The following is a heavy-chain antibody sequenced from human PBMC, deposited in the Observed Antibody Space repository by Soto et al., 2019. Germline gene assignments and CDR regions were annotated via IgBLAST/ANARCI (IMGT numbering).Heavy chain of an antibody. CDR1: GFTFSIYA. CDR2: ISGSGGST. CDR3: AKAMEGDYYYYGMDV. Sequence: WGSLILSCATSGFTFSIYAMSWVRQAPGKGLEWVSAISGSGGSTYYADSVEGRFTISRDNSKNTLYLQMNSLRAEDTAVYYCAKAMEGDYYYYGMDVWGQGTTVTVSS. V-gene: IGHV3-23*01. J-gene: IGHJ6*01. D-gene: IGHD3-10*01.